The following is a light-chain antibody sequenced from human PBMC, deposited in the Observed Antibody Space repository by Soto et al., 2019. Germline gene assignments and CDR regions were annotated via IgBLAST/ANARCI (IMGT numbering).Light chain of an antibody. CDR3: QQSYSTPFT. CDR1: QNIRSY. Sequence: DIQMTQSLSSLSASVGDRVTITCRASQNIRSYLNWYQQQPGKAPKLLIYAASSLQSGVPSRFSGSGSGTDFTLTISSLQPEDFATYYCQQSYSTPFTFGPGTKVDIK. V-gene: IGKV1-39*01. J-gene: IGKJ3*01. CDR2: AAS.